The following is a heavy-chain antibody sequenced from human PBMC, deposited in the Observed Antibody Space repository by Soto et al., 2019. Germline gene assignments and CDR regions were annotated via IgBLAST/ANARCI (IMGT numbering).Heavy chain of an antibody. CDR2: TYYRSKWYY. D-gene: IGHD6-13*01. CDR3: VRLIGSSWLGS. CDR1: GDRISSYRST. J-gene: IGHJ5*01. Sequence: SQTPSVTCAMSGDRISSYRSTWNWIRHSPSGGLEWLGRTYYRSKWYYDYAVSVKSRITINPDTSNNQLSLHLNSVTPDDTAVYFCVRLIGSSWLGSWGQGILVTVSS. V-gene: IGHV6-1*01.